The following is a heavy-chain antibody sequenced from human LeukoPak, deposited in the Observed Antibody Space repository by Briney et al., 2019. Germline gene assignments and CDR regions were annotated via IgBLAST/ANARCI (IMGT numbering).Heavy chain of an antibody. V-gene: IGHV4-34*01. J-gene: IGHJ5*02. CDR2: INHSGGT. CDR1: GGSFSGYY. D-gene: IGHD3-9*01. CDR3: AGGDYDILTGYS. Sequence: SETLSLTCAVYGGSFSGYYWSWIRQPPGKGLEWIGEINHSGGTNYNPSLKSRVTISVDTSKNQFSLKLSSVTAADTAVYYCAGGDYDILTGYSWGQGTLVTVSS.